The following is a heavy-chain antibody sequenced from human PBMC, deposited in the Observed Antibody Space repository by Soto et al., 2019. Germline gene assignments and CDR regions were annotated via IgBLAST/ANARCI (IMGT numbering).Heavy chain of an antibody. CDR3: ARDQYCSVSSCFGYPDV. D-gene: IGHD2-15*01. Sequence: QVQLVQSGATVKRPGSSVRVSCQASGDTFSTHTIIWARHSPGQGLEWVGSISPARGITTYAQRFQCRVTISAVRSTSTAYMVLSSLTSDDTALYYCARDQYCSVSSCFGYPDVWGGGTAVIVSS. CDR1: GDTFSTHT. CDR2: ISPARGIT. V-gene: IGHV1-69*08. J-gene: IGHJ6*04.